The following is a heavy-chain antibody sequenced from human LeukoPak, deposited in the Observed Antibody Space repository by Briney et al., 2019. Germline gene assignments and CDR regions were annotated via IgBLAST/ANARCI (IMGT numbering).Heavy chain of an antibody. J-gene: IGHJ4*02. CDR2: IYHSGST. D-gene: IGHD3-10*01. Sequence: SETLSLTCIVSGYSISSGYYWGWIRQPPGKGLEWIGSIYHSGSTYYNPSLKSRVTISLDTSKNQLSLKLSSVTAADTAVYYCARDLRSGYGSAVWGQGTLVTVSS. CDR1: GYSISSGYY. V-gene: IGHV4-38-2*02. CDR3: ARDLRSGYGSAV.